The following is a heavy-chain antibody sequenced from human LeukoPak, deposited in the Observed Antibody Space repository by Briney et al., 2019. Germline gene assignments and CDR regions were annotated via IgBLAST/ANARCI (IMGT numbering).Heavy chain of an antibody. Sequence: PGESLKISCKGSGYSFTSYWIGWVRQMPGKGLEWMGIIYPGDSDTRYSPSFQGQVTISADKSISTAYLQWSSLKASDTAMYYCARHGSIAAAGATPVYGMDVWGQGTTATVSS. CDR1: GYSFTSYW. J-gene: IGHJ6*02. V-gene: IGHV5-51*01. D-gene: IGHD6-13*01. CDR3: ARHGSIAAAGATPVYGMDV. CDR2: IYPGDSDT.